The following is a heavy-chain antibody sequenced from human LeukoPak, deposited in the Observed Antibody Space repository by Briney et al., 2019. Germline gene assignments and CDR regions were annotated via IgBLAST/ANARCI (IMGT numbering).Heavy chain of an antibody. CDR3: ARYVVVTTKYYFDY. D-gene: IGHD2-21*02. V-gene: IGHV4-39*01. CDR1: GGSIASSGYY. J-gene: IGHJ4*02. Sequence: SETLSLTCTVSGGSIASSGYYWSWVRQPPGKGLEWIATVYYSGTTYYNAPLKSRVTISVDTSKNQFSLKLSSVTAADTAVYYCARYVVVTTKYYFDYWGQGALVTVSS. CDR2: VYYSGTT.